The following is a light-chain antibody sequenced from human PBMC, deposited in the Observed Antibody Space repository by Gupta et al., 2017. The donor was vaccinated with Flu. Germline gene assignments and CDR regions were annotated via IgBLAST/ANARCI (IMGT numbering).Light chain of an antibody. CDR3: QQYGSSPG. Sequence: EIVLTQSPGTLSLSPEERATLSCRASQSISSSNLAWYQQKPGQAPRLLIYGASSRATGIPDRFSGRGSVTDFTLTISRLEPEDFAVYGCQQYGSSPGFGQGTKVEIK. J-gene: IGKJ1*01. CDR2: GAS. CDR1: QSISSSN. V-gene: IGKV3-20*01.